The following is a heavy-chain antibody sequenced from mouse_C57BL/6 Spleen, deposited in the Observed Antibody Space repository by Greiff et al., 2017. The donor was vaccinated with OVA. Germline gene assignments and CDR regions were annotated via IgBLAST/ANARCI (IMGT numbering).Heavy chain of an antibody. CDR2: IHPNSGST. D-gene: IGHD1-1*01. CDR3: AREGITTVVATPDY. Sequence: VQLQQPGAELVKPGASVKLSCKASGYTFTSYWMHWVKQRPGQGLEWIGMIHPNSGSTNYNEKFKSKATLTVDKSSSTAYMQLSSLTSEDSAVYYCAREGITTVVATPDYWGQGTTLTVSS. CDR1: GYTFTSYW. V-gene: IGHV1-64*01. J-gene: IGHJ2*01.